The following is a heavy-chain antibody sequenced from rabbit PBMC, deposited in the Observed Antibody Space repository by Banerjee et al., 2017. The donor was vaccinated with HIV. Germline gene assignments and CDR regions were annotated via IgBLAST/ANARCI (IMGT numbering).Heavy chain of an antibody. J-gene: IGHJ4*01. D-gene: IGHD4-1*01. CDR1: GLDFSSSYW. CDR2: IYTSSGSN. Sequence: EESGGDLVKPGGSLTLTCTASGLDFSSSYWICWVRQAPGKGLEWIACIYTSSGSNYYATWAKGRFTISGTSSTTVTLQMTSLTAADTATYFCARGDISSGWDLWGQGTLVTVS. CDR3: ARGDISSGWDL. V-gene: IGHV1S45*01.